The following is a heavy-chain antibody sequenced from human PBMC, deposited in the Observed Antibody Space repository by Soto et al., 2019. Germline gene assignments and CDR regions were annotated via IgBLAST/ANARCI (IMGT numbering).Heavy chain of an antibody. CDR1: GFSLSGSA. J-gene: IGHJ4*02. D-gene: IGHD1-26*01. CDR2: IRDKANNDAT. CDR3: TRPPSVSYGDDSDY. Sequence: QLVETGGGLVQPGGSLKLSCSGSGFSLSGSAIHWVRQASGQGLEWLGRIRDKANNDATAYAAPVKGRFTISRDESQNEVFLQMNSLKTEDTAIYYCTRPPSVSYGDDSDYWGQGTQVSVSS. V-gene: IGHV3-73*02.